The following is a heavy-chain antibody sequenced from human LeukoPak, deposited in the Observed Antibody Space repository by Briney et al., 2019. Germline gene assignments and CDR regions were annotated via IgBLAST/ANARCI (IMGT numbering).Heavy chain of an antibody. V-gene: IGHV3-9*01. CDR2: VNWNSDRK. J-gene: IGHJ4*02. CDR3: AKGKSGWFSGADY. D-gene: IGHD6-19*01. Sequence: GRSLRLSCAASGFTFDDYAMHWVRQAPGKGLEWVSGVNWNSDRKGYAGSVKGRFTATRDNARKYVFLQMNSLRVEDTAIYYCAKGKSGWFSGADYWGQGTLVTVSS. CDR1: GFTFDDYA.